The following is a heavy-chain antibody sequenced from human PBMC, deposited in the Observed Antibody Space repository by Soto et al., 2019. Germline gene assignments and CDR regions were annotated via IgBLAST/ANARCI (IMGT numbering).Heavy chain of an antibody. J-gene: IGHJ4*02. CDR1: GFTFRSSW. CDR2: IKEDGSEQ. V-gene: IGHV3-7*05. Sequence: EVQLVESGGGLVQPGGSLRLSCAASGFTFRSSWMTWVRQAPGKGLEWVANIKEDGSEQFYVDSVKGRFTISRDNAGNSLYLQMNSLRAEDTAVYYCTRDRAYTCLDYWGQGTLVTVSS. CDR3: TRDRAYTCLDY. D-gene: IGHD5-18*01.